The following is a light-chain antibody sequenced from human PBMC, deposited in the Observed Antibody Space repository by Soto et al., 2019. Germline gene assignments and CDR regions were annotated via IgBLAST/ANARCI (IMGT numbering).Light chain of an antibody. CDR1: SSDVGGYKY. V-gene: IGLV2-8*01. CDR2: EVN. Sequence: QSALTQPPSASGSPGQSVTISCTGTSSDVGGYKYVSWYQQQPGKAPKLLIFEVNKRLSGVPDRFSGSKSGNTASLSVSGLQAEDDADYYCSSYAGINNSGVFATGTKLTFL. J-gene: IGLJ1*01. CDR3: SSYAGINNSGV.